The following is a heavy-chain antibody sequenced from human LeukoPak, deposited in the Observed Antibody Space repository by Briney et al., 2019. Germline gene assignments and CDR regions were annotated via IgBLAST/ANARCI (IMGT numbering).Heavy chain of an antibody. Sequence: PGGSLRLSCAASGFMFSDYFMSWIRQAPRKELEWISYISSNSKYTKYADSVKGRFTISRDNAKKSLYLQMNSLRAEDTAVYYCARDNGNKYYLDYWGQGTLVTVSS. D-gene: IGHD2-8*01. J-gene: IGHJ4*02. CDR1: GFMFSDYF. V-gene: IGHV3-11*05. CDR3: ARDNGNKYYLDY. CDR2: ISSNSKYT.